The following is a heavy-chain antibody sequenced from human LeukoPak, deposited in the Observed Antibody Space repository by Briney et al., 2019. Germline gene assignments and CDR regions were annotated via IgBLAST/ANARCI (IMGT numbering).Heavy chain of an antibody. J-gene: IGHJ4*02. D-gene: IGHD3-22*01. Sequence: GGSLRLSCAASGFTLSNYAMNWVRQAPGKGLEWVSGISGSAGGTYYTDSVKGRFTISRDNSKNTLYLQMNSLRAEDTAIYYCAKARYYFDSSGYSGLDSWGQGTLVTVSS. CDR3: AKARYYFDSSGYSGLDS. V-gene: IGHV3-23*01. CDR1: GFTLSNYA. CDR2: ISGSAGGT.